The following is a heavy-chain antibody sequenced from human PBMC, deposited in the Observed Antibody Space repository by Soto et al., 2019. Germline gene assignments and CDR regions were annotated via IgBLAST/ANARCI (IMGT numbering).Heavy chain of an antibody. D-gene: IGHD1-1*01. CDR2: IYATGTT. J-gene: IGHJ5*02. CDR3: VRDGTKTLRDWFAP. Sequence: SETLSLTCTVSGASISGFYWSWIRKSAGKGLEWIGRIYATGTTDYNPSLKSRVMMSVDTSKKQFSLKLRSVTAADTAVYYCVRDGTKTLRDWFAPWGQGISVTVS. CDR1: GASISGFY. V-gene: IGHV4-4*07.